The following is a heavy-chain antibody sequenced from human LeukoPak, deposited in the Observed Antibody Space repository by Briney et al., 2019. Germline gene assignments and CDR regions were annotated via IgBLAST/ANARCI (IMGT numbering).Heavy chain of an antibody. Sequence: SETLSLTCDVSGGSVRDYYWSWIRQPPGKGLEWIAEIHHSGITKYNPSLQSRVTISMDTSKNQVSLKLNSVTAADTAVYYCSSQLSAAAGGRWGPGTLVTVSS. CDR1: GGSVRDYY. J-gene: IGHJ4*02. CDR3: SSQLSAAAGGR. D-gene: IGHD6-25*01. V-gene: IGHV4-34*01. CDR2: IHHSGIT.